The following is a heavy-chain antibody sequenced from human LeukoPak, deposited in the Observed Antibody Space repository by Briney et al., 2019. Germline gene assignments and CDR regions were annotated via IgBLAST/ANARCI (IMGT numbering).Heavy chain of an antibody. Sequence: SETLSLTCTVSGGSISSYYWSWIRQPAGKGLEWIGRIYTSGSTNYNPSLKSRVTMSVDTSKQQFSLKLTSVTAADTAVYYCARHRFGTRYFDLWGRGTLVTVSS. J-gene: IGHJ2*01. CDR2: IYTSGST. CDR1: GGSISSYY. D-gene: IGHD3-16*01. CDR3: ARHRFGTRYFDL. V-gene: IGHV4-4*07.